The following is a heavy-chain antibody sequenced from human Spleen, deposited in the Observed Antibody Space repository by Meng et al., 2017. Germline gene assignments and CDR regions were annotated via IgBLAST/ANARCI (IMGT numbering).Heavy chain of an antibody. Sequence: GESLKISCKASGYTFTNYWIGWVRQMPGKGLEWMGIIYPRDSDTRYSPSFEGQVTLSADKSTNTAYLQWSSLKASDTAMYYCARLASYYSYGTNWGQGTPVTVSS. CDR1: GYTFTNYW. V-gene: IGHV5-51*01. CDR3: ARLASYYSYGTN. CDR2: IYPRDSDT. J-gene: IGHJ4*02. D-gene: IGHD3-10*01.